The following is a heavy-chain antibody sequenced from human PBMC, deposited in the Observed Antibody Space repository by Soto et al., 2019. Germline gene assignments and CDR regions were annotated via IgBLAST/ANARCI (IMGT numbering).Heavy chain of an antibody. V-gene: IGHV3-53*01. Sequence: GGSLRLSCAASVFTVSSNYMSWVRQAPGKRLEWVSVIYSGGSTYYADSVKGRFTISRDNSKNTLYLQMNSLRAEDTAVYYCARDLPAAAGTYYYYYGMDVWGQGTTVTVSS. J-gene: IGHJ6*02. CDR1: VFTVSSNY. CDR3: ARDLPAAAGTYYYYYGMDV. D-gene: IGHD6-13*01. CDR2: IYSGGST.